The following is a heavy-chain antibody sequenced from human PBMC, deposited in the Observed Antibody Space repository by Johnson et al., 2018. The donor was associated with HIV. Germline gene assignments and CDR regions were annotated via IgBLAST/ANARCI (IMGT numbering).Heavy chain of an antibody. CDR1: GLTFSKYA. J-gene: IGHJ3*01. CDR2: IGGSAVST. Sequence: VQLVESGGGLVQPGGSLRLSCAASGLTFSKYAMNWVRQAPGKGLEWVSLIGGSAVSTYYADSVRGRFTISRDNSKNTLYLQMNSLRAEDAAVYCCGREGGDYGDSITGVAFDLWGQGTMVTVSS. V-gene: IGHV3-23*04. D-gene: IGHD4-17*01. CDR3: GREGGDYGDSITGVAFDL.